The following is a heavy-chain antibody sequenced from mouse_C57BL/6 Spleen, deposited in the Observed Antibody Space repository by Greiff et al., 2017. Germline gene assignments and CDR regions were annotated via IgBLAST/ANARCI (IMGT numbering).Heavy chain of an antibody. CDR3: SFTTVVAHCYFDV. D-gene: IGHD1-1*01. J-gene: IGHJ1*03. CDR2: IDPSDSYT. CDR1: GYTFTSYW. V-gene: IGHV1-69*01. Sequence: QVQLQQPGAELVMPGASVKLSCKASGYTFTSYWMHWVKQRPGQGLEWIGEIDPSDSYTNYNQKFKGKSTLTVDKSSSTAYMQLSSLTSEDSAVYYCSFTTVVAHCYFDVWGTGTTGTVSS.